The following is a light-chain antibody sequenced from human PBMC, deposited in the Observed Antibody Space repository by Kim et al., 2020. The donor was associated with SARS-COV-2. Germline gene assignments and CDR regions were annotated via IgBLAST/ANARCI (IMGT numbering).Light chain of an antibody. CDR2: YDS. J-gene: IGLJ1*01. Sequence: KTARITCGGNNSGSKSVHWYQQKPGQAPVLVIYYDSDRPSGIPERFSGSNSGNTATLTISRVEAGDEADYYCQVWDSSSDHPSYVFGTGTKVTVL. V-gene: IGLV3-21*04. CDR3: QVWDSSSDHPSYV. CDR1: NSGSKS.